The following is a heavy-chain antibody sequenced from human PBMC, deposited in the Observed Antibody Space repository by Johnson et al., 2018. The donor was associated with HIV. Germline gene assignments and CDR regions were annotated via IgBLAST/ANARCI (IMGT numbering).Heavy chain of an antibody. Sequence: VQLVESGGGVVRPGGSLRLSCAASGFSFDDYGMSWVRQVPGKGLEWVYGINWNGGSTGYADSVKGRFIISRDNAKNSLYLRMNSLRPEDTALYYCARDFVAFGECTAFDIWGQGTMVIVSS. CDR1: GFSFDDYG. CDR2: INWNGGST. J-gene: IGHJ3*02. D-gene: IGHD3-10*01. V-gene: IGHV3-20*04. CDR3: ARDFVAFGECTAFDI.